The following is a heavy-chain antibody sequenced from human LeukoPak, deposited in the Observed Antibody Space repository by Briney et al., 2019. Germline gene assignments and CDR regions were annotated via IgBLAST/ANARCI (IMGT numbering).Heavy chain of an antibody. J-gene: IGHJ5*02. CDR1: GFTVSSNY. V-gene: IGHV3-53*01. CDR3: ARGYCSSTSCYGLPAFDP. CDR2: IHKNAIT. D-gene: IGHD2-2*01. Sequence: GGSLRLSCAASGFTVSSNYMTWVRQAPGKGLEWVSVIHKNAITYYADTVKGRFTISRDNSKNMLYLQMNSLRAEDTAAYYCARGYCSSTSCYGLPAFDPWGQGTLVTVSS.